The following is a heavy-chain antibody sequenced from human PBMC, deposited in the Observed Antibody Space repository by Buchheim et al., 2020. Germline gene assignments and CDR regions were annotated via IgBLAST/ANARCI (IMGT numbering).Heavy chain of an antibody. CDR3: ARMSAATDYYYGMDV. J-gene: IGHJ6*02. D-gene: IGHD2-15*01. CDR1: GYTFTSYY. Sequence: QVQLVQSGAEVKKPGPSVKVSCKASGYTFTSYYMHWVRQAPGQGLEWMGMINPSGGTTTYAQKLPGRVTMTRDPSTTTSYMELSSLRSEDTAVYYCARMSAATDYYYGMDVWGQGTT. V-gene: IGHV1-46*01. CDR2: INPSGGTT.